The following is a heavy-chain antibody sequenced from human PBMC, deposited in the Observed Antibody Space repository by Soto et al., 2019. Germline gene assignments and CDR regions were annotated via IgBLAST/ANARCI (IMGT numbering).Heavy chain of an antibody. Sequence: QVQLVQSGAEVKKPGASVKVSCKASGYTFTSYGISWVRQAPGQGLEWMGWISAYNGNTNYAQKLQGRVTMTTDTSTSTAYMELRSLRSDDTAVYYCARVPSGYCTNGVCYGIYYYYYGMDVWGQGTTVTVSS. CDR1: GYTFTSYG. V-gene: IGHV1-18*01. CDR3: ARVPSGYCTNGVCYGIYYYYYGMDV. CDR2: ISAYNGNT. J-gene: IGHJ6*02. D-gene: IGHD2-8*01.